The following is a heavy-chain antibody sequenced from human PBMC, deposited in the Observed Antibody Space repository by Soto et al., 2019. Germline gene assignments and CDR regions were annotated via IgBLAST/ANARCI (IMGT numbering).Heavy chain of an antibody. CDR2: INPNSGGT. CDR1: GYTFTGYY. V-gene: IGHV1-2*04. Sequence: ASVKVSCKACGYTFTGYYMHWVRQAPGQGLEWMGWINPNSGGTNYAQKFQGWVTMTRDTSISTAYMELSRLRSDDTAVYYCARARYCISTSCHRRYYYYGMDVWGQGTTVTVSS. J-gene: IGHJ6*02. D-gene: IGHD2-2*01. CDR3: ARARYCISTSCHRRYYYYGMDV.